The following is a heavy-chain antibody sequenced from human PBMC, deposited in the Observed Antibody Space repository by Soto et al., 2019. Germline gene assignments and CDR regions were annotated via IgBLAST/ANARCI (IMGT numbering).Heavy chain of an antibody. D-gene: IGHD3-10*01. J-gene: IGHJ4*02. CDR2: ISYDGSHK. CDR1: GFTFSSYG. CDR3: XXXVKRLHWFGDSNSSDY. Sequence: QVQLVESGGGVVQPGTSLRLSCAASGFTFSSYGMHWVRQAPGRGLEWXATISYDGSHKYYANSVKGRFTISRDNSKXTXXXXXNXXXXXXXXXXXXXXXVKRLHWFGDSNSSDYWGQGTLVTVSS. V-gene: IGHV3-30*03.